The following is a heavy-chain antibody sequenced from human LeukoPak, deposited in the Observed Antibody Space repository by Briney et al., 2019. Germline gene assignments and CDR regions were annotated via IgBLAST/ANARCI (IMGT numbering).Heavy chain of an antibody. CDR3: ARALDYYDSSGYAFDI. J-gene: IGHJ3*02. D-gene: IGHD3-22*01. Sequence: GGSLRLSCAASGFTVRSNYMSWVRQAPGKGLEWVSAIYSGGSTYYADSVKGRFTISRDNSKNTLYLQMNSLRAEDTAVYYCARALDYYDSSGYAFDIWGQGTMATVSS. CDR2: IYSGGST. V-gene: IGHV3-53*01. CDR1: GFTVRSNY.